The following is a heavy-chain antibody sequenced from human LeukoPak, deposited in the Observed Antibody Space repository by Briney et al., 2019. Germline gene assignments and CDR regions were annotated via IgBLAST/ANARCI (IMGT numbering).Heavy chain of an antibody. V-gene: IGHV3-7*01. J-gene: IGHJ4*02. CDR2: IKQDGSEK. CDR3: ASQRDGPSDY. Sequence: PGGSLRLSCAASGFTFSNFWMTWVRQAPGKGLEWVGSIKQDGSEKYYVDSVKGRFTFSRDNGKNSVYLQMSSLRADDTAVYYCASQRDGPSDYWGQGTLVTVSS. CDR1: GFTFSNFW.